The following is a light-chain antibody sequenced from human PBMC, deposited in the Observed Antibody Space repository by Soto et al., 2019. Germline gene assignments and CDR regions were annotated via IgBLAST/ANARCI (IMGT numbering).Light chain of an antibody. CDR3: QQRSNWPPFT. Sequence: EIVLTQSPATLSLSPGERATLSCRASQSVSSSLAWYQQKPGQSPRLLIYDASNRATGIPARFGGSGSGTDFNLTISSLEPEDFEVYYCQQRSNWPPFTFGPGTKVDIK. CDR1: QSVSSS. V-gene: IGKV3-11*01. J-gene: IGKJ3*01. CDR2: DAS.